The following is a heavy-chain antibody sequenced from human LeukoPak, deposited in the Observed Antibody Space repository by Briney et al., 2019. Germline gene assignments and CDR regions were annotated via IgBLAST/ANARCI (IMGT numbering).Heavy chain of an antibody. CDR1: GASISSYY. D-gene: IGHD2-15*01. CDR3: AGRDY. CDR2: VYTSGSI. J-gene: IGHJ4*02. V-gene: IGHV4-4*07. Sequence: SETLSLTCTVSGASISSYYGSWIRQPAERGLEWIGRVYTSGSIDYNPSLESRVTISVDRSKNQFFLKLSSVTAADTAIYYCAGRDYWGQGTLVTVSS.